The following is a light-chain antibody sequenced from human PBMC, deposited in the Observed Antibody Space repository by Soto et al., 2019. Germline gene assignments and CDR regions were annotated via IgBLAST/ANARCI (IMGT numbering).Light chain of an antibody. CDR1: QGISNY. CDR3: RKYDSAPWT. V-gene: IGKV1-27*01. CDR2: VAS. J-gene: IGKJ1*01. Sequence: DIQMTQSPSSLSASVGDRVTITCRASQGISNYLAWYQQKPGKAHELLISVASTLQSGVPSRFSGSGYGTDFTLTISSLQPEDVATYYCRKYDSAPWTFGHGTKVEIK.